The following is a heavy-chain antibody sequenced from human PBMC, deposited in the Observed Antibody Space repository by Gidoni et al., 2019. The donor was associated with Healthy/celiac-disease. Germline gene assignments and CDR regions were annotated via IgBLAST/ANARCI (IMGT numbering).Heavy chain of an antibody. Sequence: GGGLVKPGGSLRLSCAASGFTFSSYSMNWVRQAPGQGLEWVSSISSSSGYIYYADSVKGRFTISRDHAKNSLYLQMNSLRAEDTAVYYCASDSAPGPGTVTMFDYWGQGTLVTVSS. J-gene: IGHJ4*02. CDR3: ASDSAPGPGTVTMFDY. V-gene: IGHV3-21*01. CDR2: ISSSSGYI. D-gene: IGHD4-17*01. CDR1: GFTFSSYS.